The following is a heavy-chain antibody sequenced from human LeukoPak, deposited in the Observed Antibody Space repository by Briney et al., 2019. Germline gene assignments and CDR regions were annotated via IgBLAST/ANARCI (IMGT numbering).Heavy chain of an antibody. J-gene: IGHJ4*02. CDR1: GFTFSDHY. CDR3: AKGGALSPWYYFDY. D-gene: IGHD3-16*02. CDR2: TRNRANSYIT. Sequence: PGGSLRLSCAASGFTFSDHYMDWVRQAPGKGLEWVVRTRNRANSYITEYAASVKGRFTLSRDDSKNSLYLQRNSLKTEDTAVYYCAKGGALSPWYYFDYWGQGTLVAVSS. V-gene: IGHV3-72*01.